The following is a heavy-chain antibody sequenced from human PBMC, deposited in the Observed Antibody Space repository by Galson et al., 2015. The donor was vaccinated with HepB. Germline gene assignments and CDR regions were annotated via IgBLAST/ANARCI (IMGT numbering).Heavy chain of an antibody. V-gene: IGHV1-2*02. CDR3: ARDRLMNKVPMGV. D-gene: IGHD4/OR15-4a*01. CDR1: GYTLTGYY. J-gene: IGHJ6*02. Sequence: SVKVSCKASGYTLTGYYLHWVRQAPGQGLEWMGWISPKSGDTNYAQRFQGRVSMTRDTSISTAYMELSRLTSDDTAVYYCARDRLMNKVPMGVWGQGTTVIVSS. CDR2: ISPKSGDT.